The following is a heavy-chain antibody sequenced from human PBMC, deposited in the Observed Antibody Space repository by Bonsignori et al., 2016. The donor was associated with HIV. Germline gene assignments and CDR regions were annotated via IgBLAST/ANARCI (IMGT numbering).Heavy chain of an antibody. J-gene: IGHJ4*02. Sequence: WIRQPPGKGLEWIGSIFYSGSTNYDPSLESRVTISVDTSKNQFSLKLSSVTAADTAVYYCARDQVGVVFFDYWGQGTLVTVSS. CDR2: IFYSGST. CDR3: ARDQVGVVFFDY. V-gene: IGHV4-39*07. D-gene: IGHD3-3*01.